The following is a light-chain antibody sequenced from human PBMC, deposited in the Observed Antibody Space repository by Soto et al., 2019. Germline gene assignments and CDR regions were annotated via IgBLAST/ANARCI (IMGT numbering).Light chain of an antibody. J-gene: IGKJ1*01. CDR2: GAS. CDR3: QQYNNWPWT. Sequence: EIVMTQSPATLSVSPGERATLSCRASQSVSSNLAWYQQKPGQAPRLLIYGASTRATGIPARFSGSGSGTEITLTISILQSEDFAVYYCQQYNNWPWTFGQGTKVEIK. CDR1: QSVSSN. V-gene: IGKV3-15*01.